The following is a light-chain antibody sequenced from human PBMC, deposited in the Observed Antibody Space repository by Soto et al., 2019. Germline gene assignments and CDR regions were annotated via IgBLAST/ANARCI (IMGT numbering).Light chain of an antibody. J-gene: IGKJ1*01. CDR2: AAS. CDR3: HQSYSSPPT. Sequence: DIPMTQSPSSLSASVGDRVTITCRASQDIDIYLHWYQQKPGTSPKLPIYAASNLPGGVPSTFSGSGAATDSTITFSSLQLEDCATYYCHQSYSSPPTVGQGTNLDVK. V-gene: IGKV1-39*01. CDR1: QDIDIY.